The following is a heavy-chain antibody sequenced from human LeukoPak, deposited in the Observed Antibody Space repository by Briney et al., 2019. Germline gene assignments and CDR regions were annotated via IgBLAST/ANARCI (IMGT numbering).Heavy chain of an antibody. V-gene: IGHV3-7*01. Sequence: GRSLRLSCAASGFTFSSYGMHWVRQAPGKGLEWVGNIKQDGSAKYYLGSVRGRFTISRDNAKKSLYLQMTSLRAEDTAVYYCATSHDAAGNFWGQGTLVTVSS. D-gene: IGHD6-19*01. CDR3: ATSHDAAGNF. CDR2: IKQDGSAK. J-gene: IGHJ4*02. CDR1: GFTFSSYG.